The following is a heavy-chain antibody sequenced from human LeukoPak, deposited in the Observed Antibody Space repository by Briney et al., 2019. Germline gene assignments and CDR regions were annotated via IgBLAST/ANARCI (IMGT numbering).Heavy chain of an antibody. V-gene: IGHV3-21*01. Sequence: GGSLRLSCAASGFTFSSYAMSWVRQAPGKGLEWVSSISSSSSYIYYADSVKGRFTISRDNAKNSLYLQMNSLRAEDTAVYYCARDFYGDYARDYWGQGTLVTVSS. CDR1: GFTFSSYA. D-gene: IGHD4-17*01. CDR2: ISSSSSYI. J-gene: IGHJ4*02. CDR3: ARDFYGDYARDY.